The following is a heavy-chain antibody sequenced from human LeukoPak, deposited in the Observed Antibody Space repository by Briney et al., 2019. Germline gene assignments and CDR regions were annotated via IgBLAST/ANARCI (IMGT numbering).Heavy chain of an antibody. V-gene: IGHV5-51*01. CDR3: AVRMAYDSIGDVNW. CDR1: GYSFINYW. Sequence: VESLKISCQGSGYSFINYWIGWVRQLPGKGLEWMGLIYPGDSNTVYRPSFQGQVTMSVDKSISTAYLQWSSLKASDTAMYYCAVRMAYDSIGDVNWWGQGTQVTVSS. CDR2: IYPGDSNT. J-gene: IGHJ1*01. D-gene: IGHD3-22*01.